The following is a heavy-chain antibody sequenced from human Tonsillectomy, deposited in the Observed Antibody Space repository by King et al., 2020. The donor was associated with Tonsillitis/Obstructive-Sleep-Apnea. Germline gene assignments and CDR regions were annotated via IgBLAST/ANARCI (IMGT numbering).Heavy chain of an antibody. CDR3: ARRDLGSDFAGVSPNWFDP. J-gene: IGHJ5*02. CDR2: IIPIFGAP. V-gene: IGHV1-69*01. Sequence: QLVQSGAEVKKPGSSVKVSCKASGGIFSNYDFSWVRQAPGQGLEWMGGIIPIFGAPTYAQKFQDRVTISADESTSTAYMELSSLRSEDTAVYYCARRDLGSDFAGVSPNWFDPWGPGTLVTVSS. CDR1: GGIFSNYD. D-gene: IGHD3-16*01.